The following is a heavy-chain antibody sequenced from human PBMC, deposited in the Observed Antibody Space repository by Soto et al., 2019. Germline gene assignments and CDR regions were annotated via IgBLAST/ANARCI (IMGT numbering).Heavy chain of an antibody. D-gene: IGHD6-6*01. J-gene: IGHJ3*02. Sequence: QVQLVQSGAEVKKPGSSVKVSCKASGGTFSSYAISWVRQAPGQGLEWMGGIIPICGTANYAQKFQGRVTITADESTSTAYMELSSLRSEDTAVYYCARDWWRIAARRGAFDIWGQGTMVTVSS. CDR3: ARDWWRIAARRGAFDI. CDR2: IIPICGTA. V-gene: IGHV1-69*01. CDR1: GGTFSSYA.